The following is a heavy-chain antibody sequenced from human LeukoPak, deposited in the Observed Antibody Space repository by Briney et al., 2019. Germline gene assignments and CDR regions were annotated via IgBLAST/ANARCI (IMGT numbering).Heavy chain of an antibody. CDR1: GYTFTGYY. CDR3: ARDGGYSGSYFLDY. D-gene: IGHD1-26*01. V-gene: IGHV1-2*02. CDR2: INPNSGGT. Sequence: ASVKVSCKASGYTFTGYYMHWVRQAPGQGLEWMGWINPNSGGTNYAQRFQGRVTMTRDTSISTAYMELSRLRSDDTAVYYCARDGGYSGSYFLDYWGQGTLVTVSS. J-gene: IGHJ4*02.